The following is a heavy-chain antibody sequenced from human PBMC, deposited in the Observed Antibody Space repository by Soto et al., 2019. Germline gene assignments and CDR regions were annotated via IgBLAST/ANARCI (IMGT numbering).Heavy chain of an antibody. J-gene: IGHJ6*03. CDR1: GGSISSYY. CDR2: IYYSGST. D-gene: IGHD3-10*01. V-gene: IGHV4-59*08. CDR3: ARREYYYGSGSYDYYMDV. Sequence: SETLSLTCTVSGGSISSYYWSWIRQPPGKGLEWIGYIYYSGSTNYNPSLKSRVTISVDTSKSQFSLKLSSVTAADTAVYYCARREYYYGSGSYDYYMDVWGKGTTVTVSS.